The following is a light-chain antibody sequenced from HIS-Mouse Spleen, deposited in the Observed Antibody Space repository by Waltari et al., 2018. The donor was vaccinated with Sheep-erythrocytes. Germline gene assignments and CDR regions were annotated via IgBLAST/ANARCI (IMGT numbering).Light chain of an antibody. J-gene: IGLJ1*01. CDR1: RSDVGGYNY. CDR2: DVS. Sequence: QSALTQPRSVSGSPGQSVTISCTGTRSDVGGYNYVSWYQHHPGKAPKPMIYDVSKRPSGVPDRFSGSKSGNTASLTISGLQAEDEADYYCCSYAGSYNHVFATGTKVTVL. V-gene: IGLV2-11*01. CDR3: CSYAGSYNHV.